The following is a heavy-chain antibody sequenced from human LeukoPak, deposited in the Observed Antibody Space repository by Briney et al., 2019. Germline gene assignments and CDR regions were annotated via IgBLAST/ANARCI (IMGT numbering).Heavy chain of an antibody. CDR1: GYTFTRYY. Sequence: ASVKVSCKASGYTFTRYYMHWVRQAPGQGLEGMGWSNPNSGGTNYAQKFQGRVTMTRDTSISTASMELSRLRSDDTAVYYCTTGYSSSWSFDYWGQGTLVTVSS. CDR2: SNPNSGGT. J-gene: IGHJ4*02. CDR3: TTGYSSSWSFDY. D-gene: IGHD6-13*01. V-gene: IGHV1-2*02.